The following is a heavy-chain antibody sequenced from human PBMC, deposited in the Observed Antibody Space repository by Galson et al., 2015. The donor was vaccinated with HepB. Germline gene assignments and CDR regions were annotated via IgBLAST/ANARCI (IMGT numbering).Heavy chain of an antibody. D-gene: IGHD6-19*01. CDR1: GFTFDDYA. Sequence: SLRLSCAASGFTFDDYAMHWVRQAPGKGLEWVSGIAWNSDLIAYADSVRGRFTISRDNAKKSLYLQMNSLRVEDTAFYYCAKDRSSGWHFDAFDIWGQGAMITVSS. J-gene: IGHJ3*02. CDR3: AKDRSSGWHFDAFDI. V-gene: IGHV3-9*01. CDR2: IAWNSDLI.